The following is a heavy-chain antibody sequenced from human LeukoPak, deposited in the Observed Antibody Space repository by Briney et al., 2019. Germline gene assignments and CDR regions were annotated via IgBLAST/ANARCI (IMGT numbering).Heavy chain of an antibody. CDR3: ARDRTRTGYSSGWYHDY. J-gene: IGHJ4*02. D-gene: IGHD6-19*01. CDR2: INPNSGGT. CDR1: GYTFTGYY. Sequence: ASVKVSCKASGYTFTGYYMHWVRQAPRQGLEWLRWINPNSGGTNYAQKFQGRVTMTRDTSISTAYMELSRLRSDDTAVYYCARDRTRTGYSSGWYHDYWGQGTLVTVSS. V-gene: IGHV1-2*02.